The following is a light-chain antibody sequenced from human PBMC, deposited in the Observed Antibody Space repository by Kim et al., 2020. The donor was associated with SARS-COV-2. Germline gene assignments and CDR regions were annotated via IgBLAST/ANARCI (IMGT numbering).Light chain of an antibody. Sequence: LCPGERATLSCRASQSVDSYLAWYQQRPGQAPRLLIYDASNRATDIPARFAGSGSGTDFTLTISTLEPEDFAVYYCQHRSNWPRTFGQGTKVDIK. J-gene: IGKJ1*01. V-gene: IGKV3-11*01. CDR1: QSVDSY. CDR2: DAS. CDR3: QHRSNWPRT.